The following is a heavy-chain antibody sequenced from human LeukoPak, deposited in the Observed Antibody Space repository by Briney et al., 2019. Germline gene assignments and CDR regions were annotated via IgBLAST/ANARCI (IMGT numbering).Heavy chain of an antibody. D-gene: IGHD2-2*01. J-gene: IGHJ3*02. Sequence: GGSLRLSCAASGFTVSSNYMSWVRQAPGKGLEWVSVIYSGGSTYYADSVKGRFTISRDNSKNTLYLQMNSLRAEDTAVYYCARGWEEVPAWGWGAFDIWGQGTMVTVSS. V-gene: IGHV3-66*01. CDR2: IYSGGST. CDR1: GFTVSSNY. CDR3: ARGWEEVPAWGWGAFDI.